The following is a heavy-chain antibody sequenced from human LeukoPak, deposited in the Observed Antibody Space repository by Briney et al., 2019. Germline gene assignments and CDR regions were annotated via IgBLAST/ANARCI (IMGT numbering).Heavy chain of an antibody. Sequence: SETLSLTCTVSGGSISRYYWSWIRQPPGQGLEWLGYIYYSGSTSYNPSLKSRVTISLDTSRTQFSLELASVTAADTAVYYCARIRGWEGSRYYYYYYMDVWGKGTTVTVSS. CDR1: GGSISRYY. J-gene: IGHJ6*03. CDR3: ARIRGWEGSRYYYYYYMDV. D-gene: IGHD1-26*01. CDR2: IYYSGST. V-gene: IGHV4-59*01.